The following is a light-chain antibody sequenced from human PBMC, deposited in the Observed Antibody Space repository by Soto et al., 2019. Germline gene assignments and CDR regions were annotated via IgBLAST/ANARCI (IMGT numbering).Light chain of an antibody. J-gene: IGKJ1*01. Sequence: EIVLTQSPGTLSLSPGDRATLSCRASHSVGSNCLAWYQQKSGQSPRLLIYGASFRASGIPDRFSGSGSGTDFTLTIRRLEPEDFAMYFCHQYYSSPRTFGQGTKVEIK. CDR1: HSVGSNC. CDR3: HQYYSSPRT. CDR2: GAS. V-gene: IGKV3-20*01.